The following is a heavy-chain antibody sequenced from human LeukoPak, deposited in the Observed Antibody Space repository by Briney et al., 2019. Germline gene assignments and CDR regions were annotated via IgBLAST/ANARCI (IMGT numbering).Heavy chain of an antibody. J-gene: IGHJ4*02. CDR2: ISGSGGST. CDR1: GFTFSTYA. D-gene: IGHD2-2*01. V-gene: IGHV3-23*01. Sequence: GGSLRLSCAASGFTFSTYAMSWVRQAPGKGLEWVSAISGSGGSTYYADSVKGRFTISRDNSKNTLYLQMNSLRAEDTAVYYCAKDQRCSSTSCYPIFDYWGRGTLVTVSS. CDR3: AKDQRCSSTSCYPIFDY.